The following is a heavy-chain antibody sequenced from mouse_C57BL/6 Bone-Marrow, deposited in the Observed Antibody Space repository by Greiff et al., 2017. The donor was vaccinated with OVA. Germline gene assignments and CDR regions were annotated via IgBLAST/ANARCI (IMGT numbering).Heavy chain of an antibody. Sequence: QVQLQQPGAELVRPGSSVKLSCKASGYTFTSYWMHWVKQRPIQGLEWIGNIDPSDSDTHYHQKFKDKATLTVDKSSSTAYMQLSSLTYEDSAVYYSARGEDGDDWGQGTTLTVSS. CDR2: IDPSDSDT. CDR3: ARGEDGDD. CDR1: GYTFTSYW. D-gene: IGHD2-3*01. V-gene: IGHV1-52*01. J-gene: IGHJ2*01.